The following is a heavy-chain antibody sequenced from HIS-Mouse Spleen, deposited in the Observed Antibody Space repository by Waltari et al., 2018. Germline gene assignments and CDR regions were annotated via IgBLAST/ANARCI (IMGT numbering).Heavy chain of an antibody. CDR2: INPNSGGT. CDR3: ARERAAAADNWFDP. J-gene: IGHJ5*02. D-gene: IGHD6-13*01. CDR1: GYTFTGHY. V-gene: IGHV1-2*02. Sequence: QVQLVQSGAEVKKPGASVTVSCKASGYTFTGHYIHWVRQAPGQGLEWMGWINPNSGGTNYAQKFQGRVTMTRDTSISTAYMELSRLRSDDTAVYYCARERAAAADNWFDPWGQGTLVTVSS.